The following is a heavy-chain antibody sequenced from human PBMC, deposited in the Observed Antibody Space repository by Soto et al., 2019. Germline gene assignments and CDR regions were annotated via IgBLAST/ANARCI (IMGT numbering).Heavy chain of an antibody. V-gene: IGHV1-69*02. Sequence: QVQLVQSEAEVKRPGSSVKVSCKASGGTFSTYTINWVRQAPGQGLEWMGRIIPMLGIANYAQKFQGRVTITADQSTTTAYLELSSLRSEDTAVYYCAVLITSMFFDYWGQGTLVTVSS. J-gene: IGHJ4*02. CDR3: AVLITSMFFDY. CDR1: GGTFSTYT. D-gene: IGHD2-8*01. CDR2: IIPMLGIA.